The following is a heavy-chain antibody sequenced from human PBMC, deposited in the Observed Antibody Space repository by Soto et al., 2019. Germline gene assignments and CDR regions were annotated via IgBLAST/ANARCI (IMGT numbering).Heavy chain of an antibody. CDR2: ISYDGSNK. CDR1: GFTFSSYA. D-gene: IGHD2-2*01. CDR3: ARVSGGYCSSTSCYYYYGMDV. Sequence: GGSLRLSCAASGFTFSSYAMHWVRQAPGKGLEWVAVISYDGSNKYYADSVKGRFTISRDNSKNTLYLQMNSLRAEDTAVYYCARVSGGYCSSTSCYYYYGMDVWGQGTTVTVSS. J-gene: IGHJ6*02. V-gene: IGHV3-30-3*01.